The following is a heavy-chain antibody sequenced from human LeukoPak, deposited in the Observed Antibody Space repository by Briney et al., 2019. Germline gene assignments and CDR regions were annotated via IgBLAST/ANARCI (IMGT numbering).Heavy chain of an antibody. J-gene: IGHJ5*02. CDR2: IYYSGST. CDR3: ARQGYYDSSGYYYAFDP. CDR1: GGSISSSSYY. V-gene: IGHV4-39*01. D-gene: IGHD3-22*01. Sequence: PSETLSLTCTVSGGSISSSSYYWGWIRQPPGKGLEWIGSIYYSGSTYYNPSLKSRVTISVDTSKNQFSLKLSSVTAADTAVYYCARQGYYDSSGYYYAFDPWGQGTLVTVSS.